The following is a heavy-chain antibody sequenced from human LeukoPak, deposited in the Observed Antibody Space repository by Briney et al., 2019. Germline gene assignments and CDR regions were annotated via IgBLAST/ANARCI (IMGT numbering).Heavy chain of an antibody. CDR1: GDSISSYY. CDR2: IYASGST. D-gene: IGHD3-9*01. J-gene: IGHJ4*02. CDR3: ARVTGYMIEDYFDY. V-gene: IGHV4-4*07. Sequence: SETLSLTCAVSGDSISSYYWSWIRQPAGKGLEWIGRIYASGSTNYNPSLKSRVTMSVDMSKNQFSLKLSSVTAADTAVYYCARVTGYMIEDYFDYWGQGILVTVSS.